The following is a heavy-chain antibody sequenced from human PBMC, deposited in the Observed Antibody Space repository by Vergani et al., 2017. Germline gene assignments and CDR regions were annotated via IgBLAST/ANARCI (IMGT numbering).Heavy chain of an antibody. CDR2: IYSGGST. V-gene: IGHV3-66*02. D-gene: IGHD6-13*01. CDR1: GFTVSSNY. CDR3: ARSTPLAAAGSKRLAYGRDV. J-gene: IGHJ6*02. Sequence: EVQLMESGGGLVQPGGSLRLSCAASGFTVSSNYMSWVRQAPGKGLEWVSVIYSGGSTYYADSVKGRFTISRDNSKNTLYLQRNSLRVEDTAVTYCARSTPLAAAGSKRLAYGRDVWGQGATVTVSS.